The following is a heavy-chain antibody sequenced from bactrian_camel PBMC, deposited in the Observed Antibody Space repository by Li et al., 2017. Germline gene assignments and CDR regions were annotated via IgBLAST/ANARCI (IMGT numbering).Heavy chain of an antibody. Sequence: DVQLVESGGGSVQAGGSLRLSCAASGYTYNRNCMAWFRQAPGKEREGVARIYTGSGNTYYADSVKGRFTISQDNAKNTVYLQMNSLKPEDSGMYYCAADTHTQPTDVGGYSTVGGITTGARGPRSPSP. CDR1: GYTYNRNC. D-gene: IGHD2*01. CDR2: IYTGSGNT. CDR3: AADTHTQPTDVGGYSTVGGITT. V-gene: IGHV3S40*01. J-gene: IGHJ4*01.